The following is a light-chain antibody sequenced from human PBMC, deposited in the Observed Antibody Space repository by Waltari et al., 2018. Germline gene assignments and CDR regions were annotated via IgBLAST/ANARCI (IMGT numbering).Light chain of an antibody. CDR2: HAS. Sequence: DIQMTQSPSTLSAFVGDRVTITCRATQDIGTWLAWYQQKTGKAPNLLIYHASTLENGVPSRFSGSGSATEFTLTISSLQPDDFATFHCQQYHVYPYTFGQGTKLEIK. V-gene: IGKV1-5*03. J-gene: IGKJ2*01. CDR1: QDIGTW. CDR3: QQYHVYPYT.